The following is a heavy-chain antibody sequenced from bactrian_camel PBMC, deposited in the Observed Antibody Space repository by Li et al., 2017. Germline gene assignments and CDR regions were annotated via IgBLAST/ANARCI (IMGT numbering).Heavy chain of an antibody. J-gene: IGHJ4*01. Sequence: DVQLVESGGGSVRAGGSLRLACAVSGYSRDTFCMGWFRRGPGRSREGVAGIDSDGRTTYSPSVNGRFTITRDSHKNILYPQMDSLKPEDTAMYQCAATGWWLPHLCRLDRSELYNYWGQGTQVTVS. V-gene: IGHV3S31*01. CDR1: GYSRDTFC. CDR3: AATGWWLPHLCRLDRSELYNY. CDR2: IDSDGRTT. D-gene: IGHD2*01.